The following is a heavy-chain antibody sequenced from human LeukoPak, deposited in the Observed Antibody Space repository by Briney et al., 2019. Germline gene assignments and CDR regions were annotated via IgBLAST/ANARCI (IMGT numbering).Heavy chain of an antibody. V-gene: IGHV1-18*01. J-gene: IGHJ4*02. CDR3: ARNIVLMVYTNDY. Sequence: ASVTVSCKASGYTFTRYGISWLRQAPGQGLEWMGWISPYNGNTNYAQELQGRVTMTTDTSTSTAYMELRSLTSDDTAVYYCARNIVLMVYTNDYWGRGTLVTVSS. CDR1: GYTFTRYG. D-gene: IGHD2-8*01. CDR2: ISPYNGNT.